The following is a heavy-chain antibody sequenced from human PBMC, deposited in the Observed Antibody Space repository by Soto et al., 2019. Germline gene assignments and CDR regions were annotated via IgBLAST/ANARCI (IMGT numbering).Heavy chain of an antibody. CDR3: AREPSI. Sequence: SETLSLTCAVSGGSISRGGNSWSWIRQPPGKGLEWIGYIYYSGSTYYNPSLKSRVTISVDRSKNQFSLKLSSVTAADTAVYYCAREPSIWGQGTLVTVSS. CDR2: IYYSGST. V-gene: IGHV4-30-2*01. CDR1: GGSISRGGNS. J-gene: IGHJ4*02.